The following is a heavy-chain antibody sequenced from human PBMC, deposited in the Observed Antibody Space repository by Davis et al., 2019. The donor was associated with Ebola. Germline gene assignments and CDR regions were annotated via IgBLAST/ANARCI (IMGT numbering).Heavy chain of an antibody. D-gene: IGHD2-15*01. J-gene: IGHJ4*02. CDR1: GGTFSSYA. CDR2: IIPIFGTA. Sequence: AASVKVSCKASGGTFSSYAISWVRQAPGQGLEWMGGIIPIFGTANYAQKFQGRVTITADRSTGTAYMELSSLTSEDAAIYYCATNLLGGAYSQFDNWGQGTLVAVSS. V-gene: IGHV1-69*06. CDR3: ATNLLGGAYSQFDN.